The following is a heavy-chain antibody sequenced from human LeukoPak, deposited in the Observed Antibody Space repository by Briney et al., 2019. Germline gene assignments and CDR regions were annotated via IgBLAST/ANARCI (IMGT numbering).Heavy chain of an antibody. CDR2: ISSSGSTI. J-gene: IGHJ4*02. V-gene: IGHV3-48*04. CDR1: GFTFSSYA. Sequence: GGSLRLSCTASGFTFSSYAMNWVRQALGKGLEWVSYISSSGSTIYYADSVKGRFTISRDNAKNSLYLQMNSLRAEDTAVYYCARTQQLPDYWGQGTLVTVSS. D-gene: IGHD6-13*01. CDR3: ARTQQLPDY.